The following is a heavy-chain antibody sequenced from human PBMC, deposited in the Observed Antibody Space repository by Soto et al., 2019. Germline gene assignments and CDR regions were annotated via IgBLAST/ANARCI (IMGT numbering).Heavy chain of an antibody. V-gene: IGHV4-59*01. CDR2: IYYSGST. J-gene: IGHJ6*02. CDR3: ACSPYSRSSYYYGMDV. D-gene: IGHD6-6*01. CDR1: GGSISSYY. Sequence: SETLSLTCTVSGGSISSYYWSWIRQPPGKGLEWIGYIYYSGSTNYNPSLKSRVTISVDTSKNQFSLKLSSVTAADTAVYYCACSPYSRSSYYYGMDVWGQGTTVTVSS.